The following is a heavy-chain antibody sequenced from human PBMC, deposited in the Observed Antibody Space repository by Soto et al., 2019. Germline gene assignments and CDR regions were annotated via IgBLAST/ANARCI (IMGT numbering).Heavy chain of an antibody. D-gene: IGHD5-12*01. CDR3: ASKRGYSGYGRMDV. J-gene: IGHJ6*02. Sequence: PSETLSLTCAVYGGSFSGYYWSWIRQPPGKGLEWIGEINHSGSTNYNPSLKSRVTISVDTSKNQFSLKLSSVTAADTAVYYCASKRGYSGYGRMDVWSQGTTVTVSS. V-gene: IGHV4-34*01. CDR2: INHSGST. CDR1: GGSFSGYY.